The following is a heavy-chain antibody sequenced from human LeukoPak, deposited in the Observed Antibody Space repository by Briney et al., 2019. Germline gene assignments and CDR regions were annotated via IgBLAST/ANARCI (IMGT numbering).Heavy chain of an antibody. D-gene: IGHD4-17*01. V-gene: IGHV4-34*01. Sequence: SETLSLTCAVYGGSFSGYYWGWIRQPPGKGLEWIGEINHSGSTNYNPSLKSRVTISVDTSKNQFSLKPSSVTAADTAVYYCARSTMTAVNYWGQGTLVTVSS. CDR2: INHSGST. J-gene: IGHJ4*02. CDR3: ARSTMTAVNY. CDR1: GGSFSGYY.